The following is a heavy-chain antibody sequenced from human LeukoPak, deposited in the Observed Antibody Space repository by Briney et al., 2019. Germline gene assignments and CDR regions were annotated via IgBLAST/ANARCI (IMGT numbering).Heavy chain of an antibody. CDR1: GGSISSYY. CDR3: ARVGITSYAFDI. Sequence: TSETLSLTCTVSGGSISSYYWSWIRQPPGKGLEWIGYIYYSGSTNYNPSLKSRVTISVDTSKNQFSLKLSSVTAADTAVYYCARVGITSYAFDIWGQGTMVTVSS. J-gene: IGHJ3*02. V-gene: IGHV4-59*08. D-gene: IGHD3-10*01. CDR2: IYYSGST.